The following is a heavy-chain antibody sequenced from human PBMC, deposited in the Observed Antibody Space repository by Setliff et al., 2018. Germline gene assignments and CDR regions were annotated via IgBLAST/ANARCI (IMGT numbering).Heavy chain of an antibody. CDR1: GFTFSEYY. Sequence: GGSLRLSCAASGFTFSEYYMNWIRQAPGKGLEWVSYISTSGNTVDYAASVKGRFSISRDNAKNVLYLEMNSLRAEDTVVYYCARDITLTTIREGGMDVWGKGTTVTVSS. D-gene: IGHD3-10*01. V-gene: IGHV3-11*04. J-gene: IGHJ6*03. CDR3: ARDITLTTIREGGMDV. CDR2: ISTSGNTV.